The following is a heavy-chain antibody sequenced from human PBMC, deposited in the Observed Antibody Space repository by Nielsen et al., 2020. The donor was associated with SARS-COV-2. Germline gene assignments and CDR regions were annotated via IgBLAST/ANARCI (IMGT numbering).Heavy chain of an antibody. CDR3: ATSMVRGVIVPYYYYYGMDV. CDR1: GGTFRDYG. V-gene: IGHV1-69*13. CDR2: IIPIFGTA. J-gene: IGHJ6*02. D-gene: IGHD3-10*01. Sequence: SVKVSCKASGGTFRDYGIIWVRQAPGQGLEWMGGIIPIFGTANYAQKFQGRVTITADESTSTAYMELSSLRSEDTAVYYCATSMVRGVIVPYYYYYGMDVWGQGTTVTVSS.